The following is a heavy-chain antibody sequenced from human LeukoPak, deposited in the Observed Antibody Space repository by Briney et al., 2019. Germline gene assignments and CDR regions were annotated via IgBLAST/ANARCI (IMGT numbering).Heavy chain of an antibody. CDR3: ARGGGLDV. V-gene: IGHV3-7*03. CDR2: INHNGNVN. J-gene: IGHJ6*02. D-gene: IGHD3-16*01. CDR1: GITFSRYW. Sequence: LTGGSLRLSCADSGITFSRYWMSWVRQAPGKGLEWVASINHNGNVNYYVDSVKGRFTISRDNAKNSLYLQMSNLRAEDTAVYFCARGGGLDVWGQGATVTVSS.